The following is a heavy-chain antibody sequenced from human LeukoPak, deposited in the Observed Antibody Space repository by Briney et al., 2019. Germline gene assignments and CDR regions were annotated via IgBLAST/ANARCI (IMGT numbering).Heavy chain of an antibody. Sequence: SETLSLTCTVSGGSTSSYYWSWIRQPPGKGLEWIGYIYYSGSTNYNPSLKSRVTISVDTSKNQFSLKLSSVTAADTAVYYCARVLGHSSARYFDYWGQGTLVTVSS. CDR1: GGSTSSYY. J-gene: IGHJ4*02. D-gene: IGHD3-22*01. CDR2: IYYSGST. CDR3: ARVLGHSSARYFDY. V-gene: IGHV4-59*01.